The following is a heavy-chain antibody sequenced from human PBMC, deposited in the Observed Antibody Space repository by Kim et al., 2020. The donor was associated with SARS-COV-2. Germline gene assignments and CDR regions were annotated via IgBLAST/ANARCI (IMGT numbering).Heavy chain of an antibody. CDR1: GGSFSGYY. Sequence: SETLSLTCAVYGGSFSGYYWSWIRQPPGKGLEWIGEINHSGSTNYNPSLKSRVTISVDTSKNQFSLKLSSVTAADTAVYYCARGGATIQLWFGEHSRGPGMDVWGQGTTVTVSS. V-gene: IGHV4-34*01. CDR2: INHSGST. CDR3: ARGGATIQLWFGEHSRGPGMDV. J-gene: IGHJ6*02. D-gene: IGHD5-18*01.